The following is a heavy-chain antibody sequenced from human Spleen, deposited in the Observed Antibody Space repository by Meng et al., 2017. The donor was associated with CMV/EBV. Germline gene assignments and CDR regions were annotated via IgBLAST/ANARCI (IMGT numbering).Heavy chain of an antibody. CDR1: GGSISRSNL. CDR2: IYHSGST. V-gene: IGHV4-4*02. D-gene: IGHD2-21*02. CDR3: ARIERRRILKYCGSDCSTTDY. Sequence: QVQLPESGPGLVKPSGTLSLTCAGSGGSISRSNLWTWVRQVPGKGLELIGEIYHSGSTNYNPSLKSRVTISVDKFKNQFSLKLGSVTAADTAVYYCARIERRRILKYCGSDCSTTDYWGQGTLVTVSS. J-gene: IGHJ4*02.